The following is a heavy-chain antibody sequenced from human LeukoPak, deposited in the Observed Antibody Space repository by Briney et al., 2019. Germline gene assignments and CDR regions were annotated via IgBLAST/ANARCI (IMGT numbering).Heavy chain of an antibody. CDR1: GYSFTTYW. D-gene: IGHD1-26*01. Sequence: KGGESLKISCKGSGYSFTTYWIGWVRQMPGKGLEWMGTIYPGDSDTRYSPSFQGQVTISADKSISTAYLQWSSLKASDTAMYYCAMTLVGSNLRFDYWGQGTLVTVCS. CDR2: IYPGDSDT. J-gene: IGHJ4*02. V-gene: IGHV5-51*01. CDR3: AMTLVGSNLRFDY.